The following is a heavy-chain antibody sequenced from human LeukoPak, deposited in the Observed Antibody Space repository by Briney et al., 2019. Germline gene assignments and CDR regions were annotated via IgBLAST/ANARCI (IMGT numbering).Heavy chain of an antibody. CDR1: GGSFSDYS. Sequence: SETLSLTCAVYGGSFSDYSWTWIRQPPGKGLEWIGEINHSGGTNHNPSLMSRVIMSVDTSKNQISLKVSSVTAADTAVYYCARDMVAMRPNKWFDPWGQGVLVTVSS. V-gene: IGHV4-34*01. CDR2: INHSGGT. CDR3: ARDMVAMRPNKWFDP. D-gene: IGHD5-12*01. J-gene: IGHJ5*02.